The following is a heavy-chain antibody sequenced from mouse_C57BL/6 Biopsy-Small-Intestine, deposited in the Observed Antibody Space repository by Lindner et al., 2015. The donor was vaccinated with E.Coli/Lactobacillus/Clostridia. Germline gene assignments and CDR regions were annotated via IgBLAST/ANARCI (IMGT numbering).Heavy chain of an antibody. CDR1: GYTLTNNY. J-gene: IGHJ4*01. CDR3: ATESVNHDGTSSYLDN. CDR2: IYVTDGST. Sequence: SVKVSCKASGYTLTNNYMHWVRQAPGQGLEWMGTIYVTDGSTNYGQRFQGRVTMTRDTSTSTVYMELSSLRSEDTATYFCATESVNHDGTSSYLDNWGQGTLVTVSS. V-gene: IGHV1-64*01. D-gene: IGHD1-3*01.